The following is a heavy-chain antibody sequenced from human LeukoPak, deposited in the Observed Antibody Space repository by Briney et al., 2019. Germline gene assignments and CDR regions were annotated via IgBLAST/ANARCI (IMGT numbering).Heavy chain of an antibody. Sequence: GGSLRLSCAASGFTFSSYAMSWVRQAPGKGLERVSAISGSGGSTYYADSVKGRFTISRDNSKNTLYLQMNSLRAEDTAVYYCAKEGYDILTGISMLNWGQGTLVTVSS. J-gene: IGHJ4*02. CDR1: GFTFSSYA. D-gene: IGHD3-9*01. CDR3: AKEGYDILTGISMLN. V-gene: IGHV3-23*01. CDR2: ISGSGGST.